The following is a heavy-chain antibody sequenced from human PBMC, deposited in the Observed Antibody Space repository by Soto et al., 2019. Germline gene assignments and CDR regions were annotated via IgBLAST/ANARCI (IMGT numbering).Heavy chain of an antibody. J-gene: IGHJ4*02. CDR3: AIRASYYDSSGYFDY. CDR2: INSDGSST. V-gene: IGHV3-74*01. Sequence: GGSLRLSCAASGFSFSSYWVHWVRQAPGKGLVRVSRINSDGSSTSYADSVKGRFTISRDNAKNTLYLQMNSLRAEDTAVYYCAIRASYYDSSGYFDYWGQGTLVTVSS. D-gene: IGHD3-22*01. CDR1: GFSFSSYW.